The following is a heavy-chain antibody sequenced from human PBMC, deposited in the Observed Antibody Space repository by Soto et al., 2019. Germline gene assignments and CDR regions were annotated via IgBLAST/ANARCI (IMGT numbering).Heavy chain of an antibody. V-gene: IGHV4-59*01. J-gene: IGHJ4*02. Sequence: QVQLQESGPGLVKPSETLSLTCTVSGGSISSFYWSWIRQPPGKGLEWIGYIYYSGSTNYNPSLKSRVTISVDTSKNQFSLKLSSVTAADTAVYYCARGTDCTNGVCYPDYWGQGTLVTVSS. CDR2: IYYSGST. CDR3: ARGTDCTNGVCYPDY. D-gene: IGHD2-8*01. CDR1: GGSISSFY.